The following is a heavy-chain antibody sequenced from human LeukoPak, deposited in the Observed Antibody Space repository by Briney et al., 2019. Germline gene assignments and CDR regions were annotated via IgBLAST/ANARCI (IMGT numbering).Heavy chain of an antibody. D-gene: IGHD3-10*01. Sequence: ASVKLSCKASGYTFTSYGISWVRQGPGQGLEWMGWTNPSSGGTNYAQKFQGRVTMTRDTSISTAYMELNRLTSDDTAVYFWAREYSQSYTPLSPWGQGTLVTVSS. V-gene: IGHV1-2*02. CDR3: AREYSQSYTPLSP. CDR1: GYTFTSYG. CDR2: TNPSSGGT. J-gene: IGHJ5*02.